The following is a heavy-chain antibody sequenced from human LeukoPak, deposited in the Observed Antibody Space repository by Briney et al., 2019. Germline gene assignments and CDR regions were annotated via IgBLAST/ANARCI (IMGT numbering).Heavy chain of an antibody. Sequence: GGSLRLSCAASGVTFSSYSMNWVRQAPGKGLEWVSYISSSGSTIYYADSVKGRFTISRDNAKNSLYLQMNSLRAEDTAVYYCARALSPGSSWSHYFDYWGQGTLVTVSS. V-gene: IGHV3-48*04. D-gene: IGHD6-13*01. CDR2: ISSSGSTI. J-gene: IGHJ4*02. CDR1: GVTFSSYS. CDR3: ARALSPGSSWSHYFDY.